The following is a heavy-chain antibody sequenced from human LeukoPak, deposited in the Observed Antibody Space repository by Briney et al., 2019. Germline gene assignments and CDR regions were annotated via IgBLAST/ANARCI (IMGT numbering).Heavy chain of an antibody. D-gene: IGHD2-21*02. J-gene: IGHJ3*02. CDR3: ARDLDTYVVLTAYDTFDI. CDR2: IKPSGSEK. V-gene: IGHV3-7*01. Sequence: GGSLRLFCEGSGFTFSNYWMTWVRQAPEKGLEWVANIKPSGSEKHYADSVEGRFTISRDNAKNSLYLEMNSLRAEDTAVYYCARDLDTYVVLTAYDTFDIWGQGTMVTVSS. CDR1: GFTFSNYW.